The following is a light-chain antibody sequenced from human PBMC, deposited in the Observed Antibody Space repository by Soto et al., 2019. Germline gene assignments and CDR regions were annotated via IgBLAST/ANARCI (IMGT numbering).Light chain of an antibody. CDR1: QSVGSL. Sequence: EIVLTQSPATLSLSPGERATLSCRASQSVGSLLAWYQHKPGQAPRLLIYDASTRAPGIPARFSGSRSATDFTLTISSLEPEDFAVYYCHQRSNLWTFGQGTKVEIK. J-gene: IGKJ1*01. CDR3: HQRSNLWT. CDR2: DAS. V-gene: IGKV3-11*01.